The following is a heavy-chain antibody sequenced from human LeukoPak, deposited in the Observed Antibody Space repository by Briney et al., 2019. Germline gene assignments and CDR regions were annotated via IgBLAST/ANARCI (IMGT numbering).Heavy chain of an antibody. CDR1: GGSISSYY. Sequence: PSETLSLTCTVSGGSISSYYWSWIRQPPGKGLEWIGEINHGGSTNYNPSLKSRVTISVDTSKNQFSLKLSSVTAADTAVYYCARQGLLLWFGESKRAFDMWGQGTMVTVSS. CDR2: INHGGST. J-gene: IGHJ3*02. D-gene: IGHD3-10*01. V-gene: IGHV4-34*01. CDR3: ARQGLLLWFGESKRAFDM.